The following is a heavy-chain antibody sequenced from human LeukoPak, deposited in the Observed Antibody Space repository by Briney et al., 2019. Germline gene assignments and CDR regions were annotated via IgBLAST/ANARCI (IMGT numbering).Heavy chain of an antibody. CDR2: IYYSGDT. CDR1: GDSIGCSNCY. Sequence: SETLSLTCTVSGDSIGCSNCYWGWVRQPPGTGLEWIGSIYYSGDTHYNPSLKSRVTISVDPSKNQFSLKLSSVTAADTAVYYCARRYSGRYYNDWGEGTLVTVSS. CDR3: ARRYSGRYYND. D-gene: IGHD1-26*01. V-gene: IGHV4-39*01. J-gene: IGHJ4*02.